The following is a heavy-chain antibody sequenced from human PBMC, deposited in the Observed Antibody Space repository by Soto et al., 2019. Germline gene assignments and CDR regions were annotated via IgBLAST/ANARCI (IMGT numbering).Heavy chain of an antibody. CDR1: GFSFSNYA. Sequence: PGGSLRLSCGVSGFSFSNYAMSWVRQAPGKGLEWVSAISGSGAGTYYADSVKGRFTISRDNSKNTLYLQMSSLRVEDTAVYYYAKRDGYSLDFWGPGTLVTVSS. D-gene: IGHD3-22*01. V-gene: IGHV3-23*01. CDR2: ISGSGAGT. J-gene: IGHJ4*02. CDR3: AKRDGYSLDF.